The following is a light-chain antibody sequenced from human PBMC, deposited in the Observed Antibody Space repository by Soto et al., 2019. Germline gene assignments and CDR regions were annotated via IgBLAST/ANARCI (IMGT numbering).Light chain of an antibody. CDR3: QQRSNWPRT. CDR1: ESVSSY. Sequence: IGWTQSPETLSLSPWERATLSFMASESVSSYLAWYPQKPGQAPRLLIYDASNRATGIPARFSGSGSGTDFTLTISSLEPEDVAVYYCQQRSNWPRTFGQGTKVDIK. V-gene: IGKV3-11*01. CDR2: DAS. J-gene: IGKJ1*01.